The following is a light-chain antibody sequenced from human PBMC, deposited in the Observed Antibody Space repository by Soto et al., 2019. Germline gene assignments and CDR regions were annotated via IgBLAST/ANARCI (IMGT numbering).Light chain of an antibody. CDR2: EGT. CDR1: STDVGNYNL. J-gene: IGLJ2*01. Sequence: QSVLTQPASVSGSPGQSITISCTGSSTDVGNYNLVSWYQQHPGKVPKVMIYEGTKRPSGVSIRFSGSKSGNTASLTISGLQAEDEADYYCCSYATTSTLGVFGGGTKLTVL. CDR3: CSYATTSTLGV. V-gene: IGLV2-23*01.